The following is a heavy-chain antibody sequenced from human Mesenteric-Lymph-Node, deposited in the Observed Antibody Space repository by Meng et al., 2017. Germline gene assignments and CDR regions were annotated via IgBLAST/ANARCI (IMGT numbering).Heavy chain of an antibody. CDR2: IHDSGST. Sequence: QVQLQESGPGLVKPSQTLSITCTVSGGSISSGGYYWSWICQHPGKGLEWIGYIHDSGSTYYNPSLKSRVTISADTSKNQFSLKLSSVTAADTAVYYCARGPTTYFDYWGQGTLVTVSS. CDR3: ARGPTTYFDY. J-gene: IGHJ4*02. CDR1: GGSISSGGYY. D-gene: IGHD4-17*01. V-gene: IGHV4-31*03.